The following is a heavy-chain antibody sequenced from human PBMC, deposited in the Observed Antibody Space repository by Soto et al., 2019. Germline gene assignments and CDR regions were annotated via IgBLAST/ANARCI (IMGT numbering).Heavy chain of an antibody. J-gene: IGHJ2*01. CDR3: ARVPLTTVVTPSWYFDL. V-gene: IGHV4-30-4*01. CDR1: GDSISSYY. CDR2: IYYSGST. D-gene: IGHD4-17*01. Sequence: SETLSLTCTVSGDSISSYYWSWIRQPPGKGLEWIGYIYYSGSTYYNPSLKSRVTISVDTSKNQFSLKLSSVTAADTAVYYCARVPLTTVVTPSWYFDLWGRGTLVTVSS.